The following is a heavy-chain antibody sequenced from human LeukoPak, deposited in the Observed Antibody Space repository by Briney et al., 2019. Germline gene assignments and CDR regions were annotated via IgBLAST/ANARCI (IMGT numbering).Heavy chain of an antibody. D-gene: IGHD6-13*01. Sequence: GGSLRLSCAASGFTFSSYWMHWVRQAPGKGLVWVSRINGDGSSTTYVDSVMGRFTISRDNAKNALYLQMNSVRAEDTAVYYCARGNIAAAGIHYWGQGTLVIVSS. CDR3: ARGNIAAAGIHY. CDR1: GFTFSSYW. V-gene: IGHV3-74*01. J-gene: IGHJ4*02. CDR2: INGDGSST.